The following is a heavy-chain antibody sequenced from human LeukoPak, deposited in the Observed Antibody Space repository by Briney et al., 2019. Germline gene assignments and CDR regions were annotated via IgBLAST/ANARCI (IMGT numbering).Heavy chain of an antibody. Sequence: GGSLRLSCAASGFTFDDYAMHWVRQAPGKGLEWVSSISWNSGSIGYADSVKGRFTISRDNAKNSLYLQMSSLRAEDTALYYCAKDTKATNWYFDLWGRGTLVTVSS. D-gene: IGHD5-12*01. V-gene: IGHV3-9*01. CDR3: AKDTKATNWYFDL. CDR1: GFTFDDYA. CDR2: ISWNSGSI. J-gene: IGHJ2*01.